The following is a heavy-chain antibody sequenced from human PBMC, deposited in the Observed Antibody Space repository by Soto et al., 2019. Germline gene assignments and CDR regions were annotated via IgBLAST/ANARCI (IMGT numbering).Heavy chain of an antibody. V-gene: IGHV3-53*02. Sequence: EVQLVETGGALVQPGGSLRLSCAVSGFVVSNVYMSWVRQAPGERLEWISVVYSGGDTYYADSVKGRFTISRDNAQSSLYLQMNNLRVDDTAVYYCARAYLGRLPRRGDYYYALDVWGRGTTVTVSS. CDR2: VYSGGDT. J-gene: IGHJ6*02. CDR1: GFVVSNVY. D-gene: IGHD3-10*01. CDR3: ARAYLGRLPRRGDYYYALDV.